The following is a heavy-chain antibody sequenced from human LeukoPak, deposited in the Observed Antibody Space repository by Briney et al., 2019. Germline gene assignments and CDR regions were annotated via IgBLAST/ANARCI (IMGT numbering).Heavy chain of an antibody. J-gene: IGHJ4*02. D-gene: IGHD3-3*01. CDR3: ARGWRSDY. Sequence: WGSLRLSCLASGFTFSGYEMNWFRQAPGKGLEWVSYISSSVGTIFHADSVKGRFTISRDNAKNSLYLQMNSLRTEDTAIYYCARGWRSDYWGRGTLVTVSS. CDR2: ISSSVGTI. CDR1: GFTFSGYE. V-gene: IGHV3-48*03.